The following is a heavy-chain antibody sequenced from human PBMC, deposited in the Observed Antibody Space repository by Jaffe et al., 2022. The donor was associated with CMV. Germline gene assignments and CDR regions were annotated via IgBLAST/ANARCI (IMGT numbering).Heavy chain of an antibody. Sequence: EVQLVQSGAEVKKPGESLKISCKASGYSFTTYWIAWVRQMPGKGLEWMGIIYPGDSDTKYSPSFQGQVTISADKSISTAYLQWSSLKASDTAIYYCARHTRPGGIPAAGTLNWGQGTLVTVSS. CDR1: GYSFTTYW. CDR2: IYPGDSDT. D-gene: IGHD6-13*01. V-gene: IGHV5-51*01. CDR3: ARHTRPGGIPAAGTLN. J-gene: IGHJ4*02.